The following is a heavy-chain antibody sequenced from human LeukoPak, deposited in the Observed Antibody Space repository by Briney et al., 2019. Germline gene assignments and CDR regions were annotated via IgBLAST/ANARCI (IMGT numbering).Heavy chain of an antibody. J-gene: IGHJ4*02. Sequence: GGSLRLSCAASGFNFANHAMSWVRQTPGRGLEWVSAISGGGDITYYADSVKGRFTISRDNSKDTLFLQMHSLRPGDTAVYYCVREDTPATANYWGQGTLVTISS. D-gene: IGHD2-21*02. CDR1: GFNFANHA. CDR2: ISGGGDIT. CDR3: VREDTPATANY. V-gene: IGHV3-23*01.